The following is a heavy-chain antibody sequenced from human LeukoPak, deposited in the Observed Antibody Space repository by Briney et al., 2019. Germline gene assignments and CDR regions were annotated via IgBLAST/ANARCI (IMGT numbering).Heavy chain of an antibody. CDR3: ARDSSTVTTRHFDY. J-gene: IGHJ4*02. V-gene: IGHV4-59*01. CDR1: GGSINNYY. CDR2: VYYTGST. Sequence: TSETLSLTCTVSGGSINNYYWTWIQQPPGKGLECIGYVYYTGSTYYNPSLKSRVTISVDSSKNQFSLKLNSVTAADTAVYYCARDSSTVTTRHFDYWGQGTLVTVSS. D-gene: IGHD4-17*01.